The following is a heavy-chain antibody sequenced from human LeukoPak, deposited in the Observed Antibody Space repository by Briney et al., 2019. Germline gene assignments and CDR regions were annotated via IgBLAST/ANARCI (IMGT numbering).Heavy chain of an antibody. J-gene: IGHJ3*02. V-gene: IGHV4-34*01. CDR2: INHSGST. CDR1: GGSLSGYY. CDR3: ASSHSSGYYYDAFDI. Sequence: SETLSLTCAVSGGSLSGYYWTWIRQPPGKGLEWIGEINHSGSTNYNPSLKSRVTISVDTSKNQFSLKLSSVTAADTAVYYCASSHSSGYYYDAFDIWGQGTMVTVSS. D-gene: IGHD3-22*01.